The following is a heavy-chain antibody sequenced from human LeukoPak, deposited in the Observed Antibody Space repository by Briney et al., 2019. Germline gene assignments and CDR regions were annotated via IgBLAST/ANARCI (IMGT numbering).Heavy chain of an antibody. D-gene: IGHD3-3*01. V-gene: IGHV4-34*01. CDR2: INHSGST. CDR3: ATIGFWSGPIPTYYMDV. Sequence: PSETLSLTCAAYGGSFSGYYWSWIRQPPGKGLEWIGEINHSGSTNYNPSLKSRVTISVDTSKNQFSLKLSSVTAADTAVYYCATIGFWSGPIPTYYMDVWGKGTTVTVSS. CDR1: GGSFSGYY. J-gene: IGHJ6*03.